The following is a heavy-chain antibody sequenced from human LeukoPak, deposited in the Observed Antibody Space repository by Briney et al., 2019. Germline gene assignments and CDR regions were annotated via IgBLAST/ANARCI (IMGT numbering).Heavy chain of an antibody. CDR3: ARHSGSGSYYFDY. D-gene: IGHD3-10*01. CDR2: IKQDGSEK. V-gene: IGHV3-7*01. Sequence: GGSLRLSCAASGFTFSSYWMSWVRQAPGKGLEWVANIKQDGSEKYYVDSVKGRFTISRDNAKNSLYLQMNSLRAEDTAVYYCARHSGSGSYYFDYWGQGTPVTVSS. CDR1: GFTFSSYW. J-gene: IGHJ4*02.